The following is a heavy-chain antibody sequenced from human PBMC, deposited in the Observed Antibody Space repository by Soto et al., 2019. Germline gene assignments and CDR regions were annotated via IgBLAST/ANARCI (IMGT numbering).Heavy chain of an antibody. CDR1: GGTFSSYA. Sequence: SVKVSCKASGGTFSSYAISWVRQAPGQGLEWMGGIIPIFGTANYAQKFQGRVTITADKSTSTAYMELSSLRSEDTAVYYCASSLYDFWSGYLAPNICYYYGMDVWGQGTTVTVSS. V-gene: IGHV1-69*06. J-gene: IGHJ6*02. CDR3: ASSLYDFWSGYLAPNICYYYGMDV. CDR2: IIPIFGTA. D-gene: IGHD3-3*01.